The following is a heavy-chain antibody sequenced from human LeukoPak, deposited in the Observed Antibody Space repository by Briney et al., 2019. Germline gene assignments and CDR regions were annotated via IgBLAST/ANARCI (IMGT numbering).Heavy chain of an antibody. CDR2: ISGSGGST. CDR3: AKDSIPAATPPAPFDY. V-gene: IGHV3-23*01. Sequence: PGGSLRLSCAASGFTFSSYAMSWVRQAPGKGLEWVSAISGSGGSTYYADSVKGRFTISRDNSKNTLYQQMNSLRAEDTAVYYCAKDSIPAATPPAPFDYWGQGTLVTVSS. J-gene: IGHJ4*02. D-gene: IGHD2-2*01. CDR1: GFTFSSYA.